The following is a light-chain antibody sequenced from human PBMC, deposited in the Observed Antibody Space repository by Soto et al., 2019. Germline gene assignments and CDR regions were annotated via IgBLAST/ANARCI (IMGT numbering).Light chain of an antibody. V-gene: IGKV1-5*03. CDR3: QQYHTYALT. J-gene: IGKJ1*01. Sequence: DVQMTQSPSTVSAYVGDRVTITCRTRQSIGDSLAWYQQKPGKGPKVLIYRASSLQSGVPSRFSGSGAGTEFTLTISSLHPDDFGTYYCQQYHTYALTFGQGTKVEIK. CDR1: QSIGDS. CDR2: RAS.